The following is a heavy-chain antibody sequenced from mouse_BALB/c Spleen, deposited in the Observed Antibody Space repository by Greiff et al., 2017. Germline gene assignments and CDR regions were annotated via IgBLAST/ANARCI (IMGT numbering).Heavy chain of an antibody. J-gene: IGHJ4*01. CDR2: ILPGSGST. D-gene: IGHD2-1*01. CDR1: GYTFSSYW. Sequence: QVQLQQSGAELMKPGASVKISCKATGYTFSSYWIEWVKQRPGHGLEWIGEILPGSGSTNYNEKFKGKATFTADTSSNTAYMQLSSLTSEDSAVYYCAREGDGNYGEAMDYWGQGTSVTVSS. V-gene: IGHV1-9*01. CDR3: AREGDGNYGEAMDY.